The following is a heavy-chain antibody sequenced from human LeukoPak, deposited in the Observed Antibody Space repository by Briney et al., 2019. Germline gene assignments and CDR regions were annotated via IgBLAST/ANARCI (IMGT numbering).Heavy chain of an antibody. CDR1: GFIFNSYG. CDR3: ARDGSFGRDV. V-gene: IGHV3-33*01. CDR2: IWYAESST. Sequence: GGSLRLSCAAPGFIFNSYGIHWVRQAPGKGLEWVAVIWYAESSTYYTDSVKGRFTISRDNSKKTVYLQMNSLRVEDTGVYYCARDGSFGRDVWGQGTTVTVSS. D-gene: IGHD6-19*01. J-gene: IGHJ6*02.